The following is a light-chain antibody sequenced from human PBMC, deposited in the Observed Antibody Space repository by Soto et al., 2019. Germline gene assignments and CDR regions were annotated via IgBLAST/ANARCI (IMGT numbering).Light chain of an antibody. V-gene: IGKV1-39*01. CDR3: QQSYTSLALT. Sequence: DIQLTQSPSSLSASVGDRVTITCRASQSISIYLNWYQHKPGRAPKLLIFGAATLHTGVPPRFSGRGSGTNFTLTITSLQPEDFATYYCQQSYTSLALTFGGGTKVKI. CDR1: QSISIY. CDR2: GAA. J-gene: IGKJ4*01.